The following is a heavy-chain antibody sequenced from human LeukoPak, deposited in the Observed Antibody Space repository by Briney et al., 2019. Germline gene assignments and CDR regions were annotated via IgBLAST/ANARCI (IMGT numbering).Heavy chain of an antibody. CDR2: ISTYNGNT. Sequence: AASVKVSCKASDYTFTNYDIRWVRQAPGQGLEWMGWISTYNGNTNYAQKFQDRVTMTTDTSTSTAYMELSSLRSEDTAIYYCASPVKYYDTWSGYPPFDYWGQGTLVTVSS. CDR3: ASPVKYYDTWSGYPPFDY. D-gene: IGHD3-3*01. V-gene: IGHV1-18*01. J-gene: IGHJ4*02. CDR1: DYTFTNYD.